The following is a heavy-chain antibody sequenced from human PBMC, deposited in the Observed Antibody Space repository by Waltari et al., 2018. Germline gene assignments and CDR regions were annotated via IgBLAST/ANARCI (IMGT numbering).Heavy chain of an antibody. Sequence: QVQLQESGPGLVKPSETLSLTCTVSGGSISSYYWSWIRQPPGKGLEWIGYNYYSGRTTSNPFHKVAVTISVDTSKNQSSLKLSCVTAADTAVYDCARGGDADYWGQGTLVTVSS. J-gene: IGHJ4*02. CDR1: GGSISSYY. D-gene: IGHD3-16*01. V-gene: IGHV4-59*01. CDR2: NYYSGRT. CDR3: ARGGDADY.